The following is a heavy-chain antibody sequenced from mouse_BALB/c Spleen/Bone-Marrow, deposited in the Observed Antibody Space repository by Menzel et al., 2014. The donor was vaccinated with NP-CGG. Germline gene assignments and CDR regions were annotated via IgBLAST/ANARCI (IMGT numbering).Heavy chain of an antibody. CDR1: GYTFTSYW. J-gene: IGHJ2*01. CDR3: ARGDPLDY. Sequence: QVHVKQSGAELARPGASVKLSCKASGYTFTSYWMQWVKQRPGQGLEWIGAIYPGDGDTRYTQKFKGKATLTADKSSSTAYMQLSSLASEDSAVYYCARGDPLDYWGQGATLTVSS. V-gene: IGHV1-87*01. CDR2: IYPGDGDT.